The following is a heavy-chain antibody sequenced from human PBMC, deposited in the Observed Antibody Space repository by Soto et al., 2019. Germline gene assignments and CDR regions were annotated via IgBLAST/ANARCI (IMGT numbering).Heavy chain of an antibody. Sequence: ASVKVSCKASGYTCTSYAMHWVRQAPGQRLEWMGWINAGNGNTKYSQKFQGRVTITRDTSASTAYMELSSLRSEDTAVYYCAREGGSGWSYFDYWGQGTLVTVSS. CDR3: AREGGSGWSYFDY. V-gene: IGHV1-3*01. CDR2: INAGNGNT. D-gene: IGHD6-19*01. CDR1: GYTCTSYA. J-gene: IGHJ4*02.